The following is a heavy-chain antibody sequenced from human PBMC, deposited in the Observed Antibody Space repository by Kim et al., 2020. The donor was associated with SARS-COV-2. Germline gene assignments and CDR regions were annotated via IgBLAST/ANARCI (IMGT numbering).Heavy chain of an antibody. D-gene: IGHD6-25*01. V-gene: IGHV3-64D*09. CDR1: GFTFSSYA. J-gene: IGHJ6*01. CDR2: ISSNGGRT. CDR3: VKVRYSSALYYYGMGV. Sequence: GGSLRLSCSASGFTFSSYAMHWVRQAPGKGLEYVSAISSNGGRTYYEDSVKGRFTISRDNSNNTLYLQMSSLRAEDTAVYYCVKVRYSSALYYYGMGVWGQGATVTVSS.